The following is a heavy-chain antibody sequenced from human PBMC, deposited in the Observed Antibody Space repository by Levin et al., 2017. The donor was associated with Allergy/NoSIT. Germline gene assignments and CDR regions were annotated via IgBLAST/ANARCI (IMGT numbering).Heavy chain of an antibody. CDR3: ARVVTVSKEFDY. D-gene: IGHD4-17*01. J-gene: IGHJ4*02. CDR1: GGSISSSNW. V-gene: IGHV4-4*02. CDR2: IYHSGST. Sequence: PSETLSLTCAVSGGSISSSNWWSWVRQPPGKGLEWIGEIYHSGSTNSNPSLKSRVTISVDMSKNQFSLRLSSVTAADTAVYYCARVVTVSKEFDYWGQGTLVTVSS.